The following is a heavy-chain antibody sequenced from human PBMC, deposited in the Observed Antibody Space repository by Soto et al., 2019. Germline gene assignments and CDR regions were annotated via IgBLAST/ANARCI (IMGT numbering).Heavy chain of an antibody. CDR2: INHSGSA. Sequence: SETLSLTCAVYGGSFSGYYWSWIRQPPGKGLEWIGEINHSGSANYNPSLKSRVTISVDTSKNQFSLKLSSVTAADTAVYYCARGPRKYSGYKVDYWGQGTLVTVSS. CDR3: ARGPRKYSGYKVDY. D-gene: IGHD5-12*01. V-gene: IGHV4-34*01. J-gene: IGHJ4*02. CDR1: GGSFSGYY.